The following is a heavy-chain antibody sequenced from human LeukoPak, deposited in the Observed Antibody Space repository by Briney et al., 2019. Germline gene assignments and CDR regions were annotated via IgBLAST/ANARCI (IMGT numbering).Heavy chain of an antibody. D-gene: IGHD3-3*01. CDR2: INPSGGST. CDR1: GGTFSSYA. Sequence: ASVKVSCKASGGTFSSYAISWVRQAPGQGLEWMGIINPSGGSTSYAQKFQGRVTMTRDTSTSTVYMELSSLRSEDTAVYYCARGGLRFLEWPKVSAFDIWGQGTMVTVSS. V-gene: IGHV1-46*03. CDR3: ARGGLRFLEWPKVSAFDI. J-gene: IGHJ3*02.